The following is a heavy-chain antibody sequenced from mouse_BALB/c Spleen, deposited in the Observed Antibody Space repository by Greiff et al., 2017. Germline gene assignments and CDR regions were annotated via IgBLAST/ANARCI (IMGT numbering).Heavy chain of an antibody. CDR1: GYTFTSYY. Sequence: QVQLKQPGAELVKPGASVKLSCKASGYTFTSYYMYWVKQRPGQGLEWIGGINPSNGGTNFNEKFKSKATLTVDKSSSTAYMQLSSLTSEDSAVYDCTRPYGPSSWFADWGQGTLVTVSA. V-gene: IGHV1S81*02. J-gene: IGHJ3*01. CDR2: INPSNGGT. D-gene: IGHD1-1*01. CDR3: TRPYGPSSWFAD.